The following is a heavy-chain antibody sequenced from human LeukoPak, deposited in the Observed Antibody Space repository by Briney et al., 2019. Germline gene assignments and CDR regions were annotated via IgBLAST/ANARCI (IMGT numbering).Heavy chain of an antibody. Sequence: PGGSLRLSCAASGFTFSSYAMSWVRRAPGKGLEWVSAISGSGGSTYYADSVKGRFTISRDNAKNSLYLQMNSLRAEDTAVYYCARAFPTFGSFDYWGQGTLVTVSS. J-gene: IGHJ4*02. D-gene: IGHD2/OR15-2a*01. CDR1: GFTFSSYA. CDR3: ARAFPTFGSFDY. V-gene: IGHV3-23*01. CDR2: ISGSGGST.